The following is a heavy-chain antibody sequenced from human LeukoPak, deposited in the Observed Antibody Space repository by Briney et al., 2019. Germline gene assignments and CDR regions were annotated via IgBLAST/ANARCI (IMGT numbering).Heavy chain of an antibody. J-gene: IGHJ4*02. Sequence: PGGSLRLSCAASEFTFSNYDMHWVRQATGKGLEWVSAIGTAGDTYYPGSVRGRFTMSRENAKNSLYLQMNSLAAGDTAVYYCARGSNTHFDYWGQGILVTVSS. V-gene: IGHV3-13*04. D-gene: IGHD2-8*01. CDR3: ARGSNTHFDY. CDR2: IGTAGDT. CDR1: EFTFSNYD.